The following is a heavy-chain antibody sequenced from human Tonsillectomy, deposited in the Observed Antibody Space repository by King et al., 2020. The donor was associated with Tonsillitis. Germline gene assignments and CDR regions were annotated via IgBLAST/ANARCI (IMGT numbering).Heavy chain of an antibody. D-gene: IGHD4-17*01. CDR2: ISYDGSNE. J-gene: IGHJ4*02. CDR1: RFTFSSYA. Sequence: VQLVESGGGVVQSGRSLRLSCAASRFTFSSYAMHWVRQAPGKGLEWVAVISYDGSNEYYGDSVKGRFTISRDNSNNTVYLQMNSLRTEDTAVYYCARDEGGGDDYGDYYFGYWGQGTLVTVSS. V-gene: IGHV3-30-3*01. CDR3: ARDEGGGDDYGDYYFGY.